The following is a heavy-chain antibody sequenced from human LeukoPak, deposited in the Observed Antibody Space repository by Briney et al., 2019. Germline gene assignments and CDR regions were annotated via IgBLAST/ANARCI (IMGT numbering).Heavy chain of an antibody. CDR1: GFTFSSYA. V-gene: IGHV3-23*01. Sequence: GGSLRLSCAPSGFTFSSYAMSWVRQAPGKGLEWVSAISVSGGSTYYADSVKGRFTISRDNSKNTLYLQMNSLRAEDTAVYYRAKLPLDVVVVAATTSWFDPWGQGTLVTVSS. J-gene: IGHJ5*02. CDR3: AKLPLDVVVVAATTSWFDP. D-gene: IGHD2-15*01. CDR2: ISVSGGST.